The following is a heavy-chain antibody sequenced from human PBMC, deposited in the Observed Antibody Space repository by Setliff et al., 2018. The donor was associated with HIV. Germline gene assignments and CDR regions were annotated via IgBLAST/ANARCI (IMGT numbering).Heavy chain of an antibody. CDR1: GGSISGDYY. CDR3: ARASLNYGGNSGWFDP. J-gene: IGHJ5*02. D-gene: IGHD4-17*01. Sequence: LSLTCTVSGGSISGDYYWSWIRQPPGKGLEWIGYIYYSGSTYYNPSLKSRVTISVDTSKNQFSLKLSSVTAADTAVYYCARASLNYGGNSGWFDPWGQGTLVTVSS. V-gene: IGHV4-30-4*08. CDR2: IYYSGST.